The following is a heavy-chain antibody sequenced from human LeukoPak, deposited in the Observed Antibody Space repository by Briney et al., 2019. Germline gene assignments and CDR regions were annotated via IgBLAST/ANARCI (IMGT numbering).Heavy chain of an antibody. CDR2: IYSGGST. V-gene: IGHV3-66*01. CDR3: ATYSGYDLDAWFDP. J-gene: IGHJ5*02. Sequence: GGSLRLSCVASGFSVSSNYMSWVRQAPGKGLQWVSVIYSGGSTYYAGSVKGRFIISRDTSKNTLYLQMISLRAEDTAVYYCATYSGYDLDAWFDPWGQGTLVTVST. D-gene: IGHD5-12*01. CDR1: GFSVSSNY.